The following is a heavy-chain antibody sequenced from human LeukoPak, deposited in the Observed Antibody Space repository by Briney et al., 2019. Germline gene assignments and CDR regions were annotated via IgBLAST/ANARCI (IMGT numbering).Heavy chain of an antibody. D-gene: IGHD1-26*01. J-gene: IGHJ4*02. CDR2: ISGGGGST. V-gene: IGHV3-23*01. CDR3: AKGGKWDVTPFDY. Sequence: GGSLRLSCAASGFTFTSYSMNWVRQAPGKGLEWVSTISGGGGSTYYADSVKGRLTISRDNSKNTLYLQVNGLRAEDTAVYYCAKGGKWDVTPFDYWGQGTLVTVSS. CDR1: GFTFTSYS.